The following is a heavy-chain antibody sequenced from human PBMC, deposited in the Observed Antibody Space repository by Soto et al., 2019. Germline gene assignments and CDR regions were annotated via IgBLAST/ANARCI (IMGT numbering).Heavy chain of an antibody. V-gene: IGHV1-2*04. CDR2: INPNSGGT. Sequence: GASVKVSCKASGYTFTSYGISWVRQAPGQGLEWMGWINPNSGGTNYAQKFQGWVTMTRDTSISTAYTELSRLRSDDTAVYYCARENSLGYFDYWGQGTLVTVSS. D-gene: IGHD7-27*01. J-gene: IGHJ4*02. CDR1: GYTFTSYG. CDR3: ARENSLGYFDY.